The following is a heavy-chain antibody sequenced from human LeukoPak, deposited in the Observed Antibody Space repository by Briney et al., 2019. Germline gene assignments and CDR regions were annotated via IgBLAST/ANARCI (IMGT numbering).Heavy chain of an antibody. CDR1: GGSFSGYY. J-gene: IGHJ5*02. D-gene: IGHD4-17*01. V-gene: IGHV4-34*01. CDR2: INHSGST. Sequence: SSETLSLTCAVYGGSFSGYYWSWIRQPPGKGLEWIGEINHSGSTNYNPSLKSRVTISVDTSKNQFSLKLSSVTAADTAVYYCASGGSGDYAIRPVNWFDPWGQGTLVTVSS. CDR3: ASGGSGDYAIRPVNWFDP.